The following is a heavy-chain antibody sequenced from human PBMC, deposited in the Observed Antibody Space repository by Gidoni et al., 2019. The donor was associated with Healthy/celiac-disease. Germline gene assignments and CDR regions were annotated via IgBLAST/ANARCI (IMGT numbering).Heavy chain of an antibody. CDR2: TIPIFGRA. CDR1: GGTLSRYA. CDR3: ARVTMIVPSQYDYWFDP. V-gene: IGHV1-69*12. D-gene: IGHD3-22*01. J-gene: IGHJ5*02. Sequence: QLQLVPSGAEGKKPGSSVKVSCKSSGGTLSRYAISWVRRAPGHGLEWMGGTIPIFGRANYAQKFQGRVTITADESTSTAYMELSSLRSEDTAVYYCARVTMIVPSQYDYWFDPWGQGTLVTVSS.